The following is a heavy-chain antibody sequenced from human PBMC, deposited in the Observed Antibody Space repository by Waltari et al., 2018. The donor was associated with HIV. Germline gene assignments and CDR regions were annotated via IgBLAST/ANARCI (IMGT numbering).Heavy chain of an antibody. CDR3: ARREATVVRGVYYYGMDV. J-gene: IGHJ6*02. D-gene: IGHD3-10*01. Sequence: EVQLVESGGGLVQPGGSLSLSCAASGFTFRSSWMHWVRQAPGKGLVWVSRIHSDGSSTSYADFVKGRFTISRDNAKNTLYLEMNSLRAEDTAVYYCARREATVVRGVYYYGMDVWGQGTTVTVSS. V-gene: IGHV3-74*01. CDR1: GFTFRSSW. CDR2: IHSDGSST.